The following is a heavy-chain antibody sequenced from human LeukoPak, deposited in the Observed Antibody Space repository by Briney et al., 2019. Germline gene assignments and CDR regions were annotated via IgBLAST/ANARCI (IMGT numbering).Heavy chain of an antibody. J-gene: IGHJ5*02. CDR1: GFTFSSYW. CDR2: ISGSGGST. Sequence: GGSLRLSCAASGFTFSSYWMHWVRQAPGKGLEWVSAISGSGGSTYYADSVKGRFTISRDNSKNTLYLQMNSLRAEDTAVYYCAKEGDYYDSSGLPNWFDPWGQGTLVTVSS. D-gene: IGHD3-22*01. CDR3: AKEGDYYDSSGLPNWFDP. V-gene: IGHV3-23*01.